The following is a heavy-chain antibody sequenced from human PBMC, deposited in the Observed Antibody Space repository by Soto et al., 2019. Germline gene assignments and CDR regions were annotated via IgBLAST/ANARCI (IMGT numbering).Heavy chain of an antibody. D-gene: IGHD3-10*01. J-gene: IGHJ6*02. CDR1: GFVFDEYD. CDR2: INWNGGST. CDR3: ARGKSYYGSGKYYYHGMDV. Sequence: EVQLVESGGGVVRPGGSLRLSCAASGFVFDEYDMSWVRQAPGKGLEWVSGINWNGGSTDYADSVKGRFTISRDNAKNSLYLEMNSLRAEDTAVYYCARGKSYYGSGKYYYHGMDVWGQGTTVTVSS. V-gene: IGHV3-20*04.